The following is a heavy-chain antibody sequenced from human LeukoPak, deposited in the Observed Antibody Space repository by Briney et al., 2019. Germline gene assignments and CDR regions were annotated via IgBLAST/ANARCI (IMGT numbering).Heavy chain of an antibody. CDR3: AKAGWVDTAIIDY. J-gene: IGHJ4*02. CDR1: GFTFSSYG. V-gene: IGHV3-30*18. D-gene: IGHD5-18*01. CDR2: ISYDGSNK. Sequence: GGSLRLSCAASGFTFSSYGMHWVRQAPGKGLEWVAVISYDGSNKYYADSAKGRFTISRDNSKNTLYLQMNSLRAEDTAVYYCAKAGWVDTAIIDYWGQGTLVTVSS.